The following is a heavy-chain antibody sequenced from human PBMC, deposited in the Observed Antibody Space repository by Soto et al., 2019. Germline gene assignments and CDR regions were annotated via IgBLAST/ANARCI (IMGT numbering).Heavy chain of an antibody. CDR3: ARETGKVGIFDF. J-gene: IGHJ4*02. Sequence: SETLSLTCDVSGYFISGGYYWGWVRQPPGKGLEWIGNTYRSGTTYYTPSLESRVSMSVDTSRNQFSLKLTSVTAADTAVYYCARETGKVGIFDFWGQGILVTVSS. CDR1: GYFISGGYY. CDR2: TYRSGTT. V-gene: IGHV4-38-2*02. D-gene: IGHD1-26*01.